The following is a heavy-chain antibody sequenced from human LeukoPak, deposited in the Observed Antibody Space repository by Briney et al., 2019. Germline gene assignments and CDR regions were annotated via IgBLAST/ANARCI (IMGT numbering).Heavy chain of an antibody. Sequence: GGSLRLSCAASGFTFSDFDMSWIRQAPGKGREWVSYITSAGRAIYYADSVQGRFTISRDNARNSLYPQMNGLRAEDAAVYYCASDIVATSGDFWGQGTLVTVSS. CDR1: GFTFSDFD. CDR2: ITSAGRAI. V-gene: IGHV3-11*01. CDR3: ASDIVATSGDF. D-gene: IGHD5-12*01. J-gene: IGHJ4*02.